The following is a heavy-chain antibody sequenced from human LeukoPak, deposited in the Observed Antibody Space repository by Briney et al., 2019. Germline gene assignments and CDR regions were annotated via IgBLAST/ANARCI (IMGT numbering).Heavy chain of an antibody. Sequence: GGSLRLSCAASGFTFSSYAMSWVRRAPGKGREWVSAISWSGCSTYCAVCVEGRFTISRDNSKNTLYLQMNSLRAEDTAVYYCAKQVVIAAAGTLFDHWGQGTLVTVSS. D-gene: IGHD6-13*01. CDR1: GFTFSSYA. CDR2: ISWSGCST. CDR3: AKQVVIAAAGTLFDH. J-gene: IGHJ4*02. V-gene: IGHV3-23*01.